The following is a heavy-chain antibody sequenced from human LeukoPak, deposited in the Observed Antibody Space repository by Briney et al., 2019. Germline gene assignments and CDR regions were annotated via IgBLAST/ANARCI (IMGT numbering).Heavy chain of an antibody. CDR2: ISYDGSNK. CDR3: AKDRGLIVVPAAIPLTYYYYGMDV. Sequence: GGSLRLSCAASGFTASSNYMSWVRQAPGKGLEWVAVISYDGSNKYYADSVKGRFTISRDNSKNTLYLQMNSLRAEDTAVYYCAKDRGLIVVPAAIPLTYYYYGMDVWGQGTTVTVSS. CDR1: GFTASSNY. V-gene: IGHV3-30*18. J-gene: IGHJ6*02. D-gene: IGHD2-2*02.